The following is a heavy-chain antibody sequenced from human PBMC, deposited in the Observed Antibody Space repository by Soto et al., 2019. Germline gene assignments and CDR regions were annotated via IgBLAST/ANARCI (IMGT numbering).Heavy chain of an antibody. CDR2: INPNSGGT. Sequence: ASVKVSCKASGYTFTGYYMHWVRQAPGQGLEWMGWINPNSGGTNYAQKFQGWVTMTRDTSISTAYMELSRLRSDDTAAYYCAXGEALAYCGGDCYFFDYWGQGTLVTVSS. J-gene: IGHJ4*02. CDR3: AXGEALAYCGGDCYFFDY. D-gene: IGHD2-21*02. V-gene: IGHV1-2*04. CDR1: GYTFTGYY.